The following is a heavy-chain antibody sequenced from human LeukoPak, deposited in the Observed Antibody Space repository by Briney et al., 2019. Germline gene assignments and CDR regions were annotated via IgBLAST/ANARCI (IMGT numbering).Heavy chain of an antibody. Sequence: GGSLRLSCAASGFTFSSYWMHWVRQAPGKGLVWVSRINTDGSSTSYADSVKGRFTISRDNAKNTLYLQMNSLRAEDTAMYYCARECLVPAAPHMDVWGKGTTVTVSS. CDR2: INTDGSST. D-gene: IGHD2-2*01. V-gene: IGHV3-74*01. J-gene: IGHJ6*03. CDR3: ARECLVPAAPHMDV. CDR1: GFTFSSYW.